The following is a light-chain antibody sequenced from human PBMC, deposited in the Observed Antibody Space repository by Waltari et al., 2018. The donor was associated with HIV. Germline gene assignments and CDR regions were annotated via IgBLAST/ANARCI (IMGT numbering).Light chain of an antibody. Sequence: DIQMTQYPSSLTASLGDRVTITCRASQSISSHLNWYQQKPGEAPKVLIYAASSLRSDVPSRFSGSGSGTEFTLTISSLQLEDFATYFCQQSYSSPNNFGQGT. CDR2: AAS. J-gene: IGKJ2*01. V-gene: IGKV1-39*01. CDR1: QSISSH. CDR3: QQSYSSPNN.